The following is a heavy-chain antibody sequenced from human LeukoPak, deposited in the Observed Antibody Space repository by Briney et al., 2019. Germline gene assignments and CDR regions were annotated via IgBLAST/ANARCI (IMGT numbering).Heavy chain of an antibody. Sequence: ASVKVSCKASGYTFTSYDINWVRQATGQGLEWMGWMNPNSGNTGYAQKFQGRVTMTRNTSISTAYMELSSLRSEDTAVYYRARATVTGRLIRNNWSAPGGKEPLFTVS. CDR1: GYTFTSYD. CDR2: MNPNSGNT. D-gene: IGHD1-14*01. V-gene: IGHV1-8*01. J-gene: IGHJ5*02. CDR3: ARATVTGRLIRNNWSAP.